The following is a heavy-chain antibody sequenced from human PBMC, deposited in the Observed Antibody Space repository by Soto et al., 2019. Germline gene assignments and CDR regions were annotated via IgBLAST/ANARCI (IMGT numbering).Heavy chain of an antibody. J-gene: IGHJ3*02. CDR3: ARGSRHSSSWPDAFDI. Sequence: GASVKVSCKASGYTFTSYYMHWVRQAPGQGLEWMGIINPSGGSTSYAQKFQGRVTMTRDTSTGTVYMELSSLRSEDTAVYYCARGSRHSSSWPDAFDIWGQGTMVTVSS. CDR2: INPSGGST. CDR1: GYTFTSYY. D-gene: IGHD6-13*01. V-gene: IGHV1-46*01.